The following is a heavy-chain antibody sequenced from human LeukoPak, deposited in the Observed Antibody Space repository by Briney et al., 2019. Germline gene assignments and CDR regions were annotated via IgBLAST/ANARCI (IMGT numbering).Heavy chain of an antibody. V-gene: IGHV3-13*01. D-gene: IGHD6-13*01. J-gene: IGHJ4*02. CDR2: IGTAGDT. Sequence: GGSLRLSCAASGFTFTNYDMHWVRQAAGKGLEWFSAIGTAGDTYYPGSVKGRFTISRENAKNSLYLQMNSLSAGDTAVYYCASSPAYSSSWYAIDKWGQGTLVTVSS. CDR1: GFTFTNYD. CDR3: ASSPAYSSSWYAIDK.